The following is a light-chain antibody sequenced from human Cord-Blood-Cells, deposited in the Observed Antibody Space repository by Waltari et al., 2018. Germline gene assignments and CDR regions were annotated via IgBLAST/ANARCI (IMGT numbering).Light chain of an antibody. CDR3: QQYGSSPFT. CDR1: QSVSSSD. J-gene: IGKJ4*01. Sequence: EIVSTQSPGTLALSPGDRATLSCWASQSVSSSDLAWYQQKPGQAPRLLIYGASSRATGMSDRFRGSGSGRDFTPAISRPEPEDFAVYYCQQYGSSPFTFGGGTKVEIK. CDR2: GAS. V-gene: IGKV3-20*01.